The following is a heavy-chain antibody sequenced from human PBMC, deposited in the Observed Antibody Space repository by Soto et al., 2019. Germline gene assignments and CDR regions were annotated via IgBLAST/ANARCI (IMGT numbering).Heavy chain of an antibody. V-gene: IGHV4-30-4*01. CDR1: DGTSGGGDGY. CDR2: IYYSGST. J-gene: IGHJ6*02. Sequence: SVTMCVRWSVADGTSGGGDGYWILISQPPGKGLEWIGYIYYSGSTYYNPSLKSRVTISVDTSKNQFSLKLSSVTAADTAVYYCARVQRWLQLSLDYYYGMDVWGQGTTVTVSS. CDR3: ARVQRWLQLSLDYYYGMDV. D-gene: IGHD5-12*01.